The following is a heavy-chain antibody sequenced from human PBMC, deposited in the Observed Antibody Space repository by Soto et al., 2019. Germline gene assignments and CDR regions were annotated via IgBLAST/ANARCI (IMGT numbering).Heavy chain of an antibody. D-gene: IGHD4-17*01. V-gene: IGHV1-2*04. J-gene: IGHJ6*03. CDR1: GYTFTGYY. Sequence: QVQLVQSGAEVKKPGASVKVSCKASGYTFTGYYMHWVRQAPGQGLEWMGWINPNSGGTNYAQKFQGWVTMTRDTSISTAYMELSRLRSDDTAVYYCARGNLPSALAGPNTVTTGSGLRHYYYYYMDVWGKGTTVTVSS. CDR2: INPNSGGT. CDR3: ARGNLPSALAGPNTVTTGSGLRHYYYYYMDV.